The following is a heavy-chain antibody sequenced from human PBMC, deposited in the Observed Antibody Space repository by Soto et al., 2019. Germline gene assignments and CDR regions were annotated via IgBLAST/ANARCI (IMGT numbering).Heavy chain of an antibody. Sequence: QLQLQESGPGLVKPSETLSLTCTVSGGSISSSSYYWGWIRQPPGKGLEWIGSIYYSGSTYYNPSLKSRVTISVDTSKNQFSLKLSSVTAADTAVYYCARPDSDYYGSGSYSVYFDYWGQGTLVTVSS. D-gene: IGHD3-10*01. CDR1: GGSISSSSYY. J-gene: IGHJ4*02. V-gene: IGHV4-39*01. CDR2: IYYSGST. CDR3: ARPDSDYYGSGSYSVYFDY.